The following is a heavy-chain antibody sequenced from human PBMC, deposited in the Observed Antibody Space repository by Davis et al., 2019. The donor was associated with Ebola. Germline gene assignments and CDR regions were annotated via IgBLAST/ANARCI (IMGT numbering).Heavy chain of an antibody. D-gene: IGHD5-24*01. J-gene: IGHJ4*02. Sequence: PGGSLRLSCAASGFIARTSYISWVRQAPGKGLEWVSVIHSAGNTYYADSVKGRFTFSRDNSKNTLYLQMNSLRVEDTAVYYCAKRSLDGYIDYWGQGTLVTVSS. CDR1: GFIARTSY. CDR3: AKRSLDGYIDY. V-gene: IGHV3-53*01. CDR2: IHSAGNT.